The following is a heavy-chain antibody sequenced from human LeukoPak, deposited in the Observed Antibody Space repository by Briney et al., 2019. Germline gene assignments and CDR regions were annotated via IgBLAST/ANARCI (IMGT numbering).Heavy chain of an antibody. CDR2: IDPDGRVK. D-gene: IGHD6-19*01. V-gene: IGHV3-7*01. J-gene: IGHJ5*02. CDR3: ARVRCCEGSGLIYFDP. Sequence: PGGSLRLSCAASGFTFSSTWMSWVRQAPGKGPEWVANIDPDGRVKNYVDSVKGRVTISRDSAKNSLYLQMDSLTVEDTAVYFCARVRCCEGSGLIYFDPWSQGTLVTVSS. CDR1: GFTFSSTW.